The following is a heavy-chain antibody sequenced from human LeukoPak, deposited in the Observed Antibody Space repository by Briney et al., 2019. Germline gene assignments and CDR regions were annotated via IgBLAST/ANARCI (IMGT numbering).Heavy chain of an antibody. CDR2: INPNSGDT. V-gene: IGHV1-2*02. D-gene: IGHD4-17*01. J-gene: IGHJ4*02. Sequence: ASVKVSCKASVYTFSSYGISWVRPAPGQGLEWVGWINPNSGDTNYAQKFQGRVTMTRDTSISTAYMDLSRLRSDDTAVYYCARDYGDPFLTFDFWGQGTLVTVSS. CDR3: ARDYGDPFLTFDF. CDR1: VYTFSSYG.